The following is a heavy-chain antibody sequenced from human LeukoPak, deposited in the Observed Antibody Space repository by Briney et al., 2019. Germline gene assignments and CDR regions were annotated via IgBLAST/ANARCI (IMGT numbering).Heavy chain of an antibody. CDR3: AKVQRGYCSSTSCHLFDY. D-gene: IGHD2-2*01. J-gene: IGHJ4*02. Sequence: PGGSLRLSCAASGFTFSSYAMSWVRQAPGKGLEWVSAISGSGGSTYYADSVKGRFTISRDNSKNTLYLQMNSLRAEDTAVYYCAKVQRGYCSSTSCHLFDYWGQGTLVTVSS. CDR1: GFTFSSYA. CDR2: ISGSGGST. V-gene: IGHV3-23*01.